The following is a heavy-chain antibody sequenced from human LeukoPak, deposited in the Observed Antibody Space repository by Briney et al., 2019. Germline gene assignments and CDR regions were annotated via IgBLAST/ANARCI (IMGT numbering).Heavy chain of an antibody. Sequence: SETLSLTCAVYGGSFSGYYWSWIRQPPGKGLEWIGDINHSGSTNYNPSLKSRVTISVDTSKNQFSLKLSSVTAADTAVYYCARTTVVTPGELDYWGQGTLVTVSS. CDR1: GGSFSGYY. V-gene: IGHV4-34*01. CDR3: ARTTVVTPGELDY. D-gene: IGHD4-23*01. CDR2: INHSGST. J-gene: IGHJ4*02.